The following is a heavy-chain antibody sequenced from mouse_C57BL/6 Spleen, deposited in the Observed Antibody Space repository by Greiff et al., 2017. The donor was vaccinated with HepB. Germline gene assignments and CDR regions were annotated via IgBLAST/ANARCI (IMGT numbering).Heavy chain of an antibody. CDR2: IWSGGST. CDR3: AREGVYYAMDY. CDR1: GFSLTSYG. V-gene: IGHV2-2*01. J-gene: IGHJ4*01. Sequence: QVQLKESGPGLVQPSQCLSITCTVSGFSLTSYGVHWVRQSPGKGLEWLGVIWSGGSTDDNAAFISRLSISKDNSKSQVFFKMNRLQADDTAIYYCAREGVYYAMDYWGQGTSVTVSS.